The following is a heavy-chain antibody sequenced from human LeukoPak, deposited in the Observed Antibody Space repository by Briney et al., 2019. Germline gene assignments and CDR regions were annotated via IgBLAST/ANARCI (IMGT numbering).Heavy chain of an antibody. CDR2: INHSGAT. CDR1: GGSLSGYY. J-gene: IGHJ4*02. Sequence: SETLSLTCAFYGGSLSGYYWSWIRQPPGKGLEWIGEINHSGATNYNPSLKSRVTIAVDTSKNQFSLRLSSVTAADTAMYYCARGIYGVYYFDYWGKGALVTVSS. D-gene: IGHD4-17*01. V-gene: IGHV4-34*01. CDR3: ARGIYGVYYFDY.